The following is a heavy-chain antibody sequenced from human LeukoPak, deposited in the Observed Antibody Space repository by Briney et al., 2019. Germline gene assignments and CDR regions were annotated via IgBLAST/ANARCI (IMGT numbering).Heavy chain of an antibody. J-gene: IGHJ5*02. V-gene: IGHV4-59*08. Sequence: KPSETLSLTCTVSGVSIKNHYWSWIRQPPGKGLEWIANIYYAGSSNYNPSLKGRVSVSIDASKNHLSLQLTSVTAADTAIYYCARQTVIIPTGMEGPWFDPWGQGTLVAVSS. CDR3: ARQTVIIPTGMEGPWFDP. CDR1: GVSIKNHY. D-gene: IGHD2/OR15-2a*01. CDR2: IYYAGSS.